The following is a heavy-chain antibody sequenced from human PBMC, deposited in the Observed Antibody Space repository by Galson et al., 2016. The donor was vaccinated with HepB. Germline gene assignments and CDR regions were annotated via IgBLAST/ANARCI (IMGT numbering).Heavy chain of an antibody. CDR1: GGSISSYY. CDR2: IYYSGTT. D-gene: IGHD2-21*02. V-gene: IGHV4-59*01. Sequence: SETLSLTCNVSGGSISSYYWSWVRQPPGKGLEFIGYIYYSGTTNYSPSLNSRVAISLDKSQNHFSLDLRSVTTADTAVYYCARGVTGTPYFDFWGQGALVTVSS. J-gene: IGHJ4*02. CDR3: ARGVTGTPYFDF.